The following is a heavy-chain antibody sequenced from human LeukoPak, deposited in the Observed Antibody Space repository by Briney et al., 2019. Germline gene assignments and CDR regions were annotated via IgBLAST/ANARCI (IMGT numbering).Heavy chain of an antibody. Sequence: PSETLSLTCAVYGGSFSGYYWSWIRQPPGKGLEWIGEINHSGSTNYNPSLKSRVTISVDTSKNQFSLQLNSVTPEDTAVYYCAREWVYCSSTSCYGQTYYYYYYMDVWGKGTTVTISS. D-gene: IGHD2-2*01. CDR2: INHSGST. CDR3: AREWVYCSSTSCYGQTYYYYYYMDV. CDR1: GGSFSGYY. J-gene: IGHJ6*03. V-gene: IGHV4-34*01.